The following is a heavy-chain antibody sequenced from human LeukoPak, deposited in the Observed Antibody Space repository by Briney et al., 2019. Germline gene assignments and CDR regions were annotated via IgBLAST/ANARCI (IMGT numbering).Heavy chain of an antibody. CDR2: MYHSGST. CDR3: ARGPRFGELLWHWFDP. V-gene: IGHV4-38-2*02. J-gene: IGHJ5*02. CDR1: GYSISSGHY. D-gene: IGHD3-10*01. Sequence: PSETLSLTCTVSGYSISSGHYWGWIRQPPVKGLEWIGSMYHSGSTYYNPPLKSRVTISEDTSKNQFSLKLRSVTAADTAVYYCARGPRFGELLWHWFDPWGQGTLVTVSS.